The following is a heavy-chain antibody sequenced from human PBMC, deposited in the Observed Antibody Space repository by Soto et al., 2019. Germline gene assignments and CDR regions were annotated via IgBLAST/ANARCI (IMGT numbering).Heavy chain of an antibody. CDR2: INHSGST. CDR3: ARGLVVPAAGQGYYYSGMDV. D-gene: IGHD2-2*01. J-gene: IGHJ6*02. V-gene: IGHV4-34*01. Sequence: PSETLSLTCAVYCGSFSGYYWSWIRQPPGKGLEWMGEINHSGSTNYNPSLKSRVTISVDTSKNQFSLKLSSVTAADTAVYYCARGLVVPAAGQGYYYSGMDVWGQGTTVTVSS. CDR1: CGSFSGYY.